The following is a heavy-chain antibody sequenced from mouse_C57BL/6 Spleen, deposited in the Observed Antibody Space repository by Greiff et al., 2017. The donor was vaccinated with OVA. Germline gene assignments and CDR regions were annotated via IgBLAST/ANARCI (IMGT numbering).Heavy chain of an antibody. CDR2: ISYDGSN. J-gene: IGHJ2*01. CDR3: ARESRQLRLQGLFDY. V-gene: IGHV3-6*01. Sequence: EVHLVESGPGLVKPSQSLSLTCSVTGYSITSGYYWNWIRQFPGNKLEWMGYISYDGSNNYNPSLKNRISITRDTSKNQFFLKLNSVTTEDTATYYCARESRQLRLQGLFDYWGQGTTLTVSS. D-gene: IGHD3-2*02. CDR1: GYSITSGYY.